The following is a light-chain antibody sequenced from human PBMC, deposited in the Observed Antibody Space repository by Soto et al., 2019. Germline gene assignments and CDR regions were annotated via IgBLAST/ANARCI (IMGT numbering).Light chain of an antibody. J-gene: IGKJ5*01. CDR1: QSVSSH. CDR2: DAS. CDR3: QQGGNWPLT. Sequence: EIELTQSPATLSLSPGERATVSCRASQSVSSHLAWYQQERGQAPRLLIYDASSRASGIPARFSGSGSGTDFTLTISSLEPEDFAVYYCQQGGNWPLTFGQGTRLEIK. V-gene: IGKV3-11*01.